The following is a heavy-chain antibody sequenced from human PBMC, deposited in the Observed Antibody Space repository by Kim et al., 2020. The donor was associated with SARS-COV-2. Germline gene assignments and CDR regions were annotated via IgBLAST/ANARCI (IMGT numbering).Heavy chain of an antibody. CDR2: T. CDR3: ASGGARKWFDP. V-gene: IGHV1-46*01. Sequence: TSYAQKFQGRVTMTRDTSTSTVYMELSSLRSEDTAVYYCASGGARKWFDPWGQGTLVTVSS. D-gene: IGHD3-16*01. J-gene: IGHJ5*02.